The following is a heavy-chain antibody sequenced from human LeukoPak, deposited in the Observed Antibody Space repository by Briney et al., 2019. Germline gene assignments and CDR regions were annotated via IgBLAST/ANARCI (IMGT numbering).Heavy chain of an antibody. D-gene: IGHD1-26*01. Sequence: SETLSLTCTVSGGSISSGGYYRSWIRQPPGKGLEWIGYIYHSGSTYYNPSLKSRVTISVDRSKNQFSLKLSSVTAADTAVYYCVLRGELLSPVDYWGQGTLVTVSS. CDR3: VLRGELLSPVDY. V-gene: IGHV4-30-2*01. CDR1: GGSISSGGYY. J-gene: IGHJ4*02. CDR2: IYHSGST.